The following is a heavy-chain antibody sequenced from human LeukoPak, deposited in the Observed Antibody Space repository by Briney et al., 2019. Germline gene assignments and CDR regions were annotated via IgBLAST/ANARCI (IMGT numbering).Heavy chain of an antibody. D-gene: IGHD2/OR15-2a*01. CDR3: ARGPLSGTLDY. V-gene: IGHV3-30*04. CDR1: GFTFSSYA. J-gene: IGHJ4*02. Sequence: GGSLRLSCAASGFTFSSYAMHWVRQAPGKGLEWVAVISYDGSNKYYADSVKGRFTISRDNAENSLYLQMKSLRAEDTAVYYCARGPLSGTLDYWGQGTLVTVSS. CDR2: ISYDGSNK.